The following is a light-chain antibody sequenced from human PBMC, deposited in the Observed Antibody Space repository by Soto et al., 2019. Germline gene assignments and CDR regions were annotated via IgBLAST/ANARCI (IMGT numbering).Light chain of an antibody. CDR2: AAS. J-gene: IGKJ1*01. Sequence: DIQLTQSPSFLSASVGDRVTITCRASQGISSYLAWYQQKPGKAPKLLIYAASTLPSGVPSRFSGSGSGTEFTLTISSLQPDDFATYYCQQYNTYWTFGQGTKVDIK. CDR3: QQYNTYWT. V-gene: IGKV1-9*01. CDR1: QGISSY.